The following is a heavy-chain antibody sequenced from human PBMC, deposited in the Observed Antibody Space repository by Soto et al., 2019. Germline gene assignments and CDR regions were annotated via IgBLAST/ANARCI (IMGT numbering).Heavy chain of an antibody. D-gene: IGHD6-19*01. CDR3: ARGSSGWPPRLDY. Sequence: QVQLQESGPGLVKPSETLSLNCTVSGGPISSYYWSWIRQSPGKGLEWIGYIYYSGSTNYNPSLKSRVTISVDTSKNQFSLELSPVTAADTAVYYGARGSSGWPPRLDYWGQGTLVTVSS. CDR2: IYYSGST. CDR1: GGPISSYY. J-gene: IGHJ4*02. V-gene: IGHV4-59*01.